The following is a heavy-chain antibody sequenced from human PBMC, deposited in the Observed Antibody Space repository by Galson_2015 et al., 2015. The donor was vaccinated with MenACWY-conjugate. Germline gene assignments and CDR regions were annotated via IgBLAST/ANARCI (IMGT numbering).Heavy chain of an antibody. Sequence: SLRLSCAASGFGFSEYAMGWVRQAPGKGLEWVSAISGSGGSTYYADSVRGRFTISRDKSKSTMYLQMNSLRAEDTAVYYCAKLGNPVLYYYYYYMDVWGRGTTVTVSS. CDR2: ISGSGGST. J-gene: IGHJ6*03. D-gene: IGHD7-27*01. CDR3: AKLGNPVLYYYYYYMDV. V-gene: IGHV3-23*01. CDR1: GFGFSEYA.